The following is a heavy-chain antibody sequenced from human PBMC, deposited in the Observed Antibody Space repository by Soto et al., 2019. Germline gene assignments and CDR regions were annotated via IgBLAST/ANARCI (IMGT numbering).Heavy chain of an antibody. CDR1: GFSLTTAGAG. V-gene: IGHV2-5*02. CDR3: AHRGTLKFDY. J-gene: IGHJ4*02. Sequence: SGPTLVNPTQTLTLTCTFCGFSLTTAGAGVGWVRQPPGKALEWLALIYWDVDKRYSPSLKSRLSITKDTSKNQVVLAMTNMDPVDTATYYCAHRGTLKFDYWSQGTLVTVS. CDR2: IYWDVDK.